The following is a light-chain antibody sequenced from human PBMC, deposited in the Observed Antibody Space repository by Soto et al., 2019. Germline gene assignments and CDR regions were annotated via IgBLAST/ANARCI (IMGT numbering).Light chain of an antibody. CDR3: QQYGYSRT. CDR2: DVS. Sequence: ILLTHFPATLSLSPGERGTLSCRASESVTGYLAWYQQKPGQAPRLLVYDVSNRAAGIPTRFSGSGSGTDFTLTISTLEPEDFAMYYCQQYGYSRTFGQGTKVDIK. V-gene: IGKV3-11*01. CDR1: ESVTGY. J-gene: IGKJ1*01.